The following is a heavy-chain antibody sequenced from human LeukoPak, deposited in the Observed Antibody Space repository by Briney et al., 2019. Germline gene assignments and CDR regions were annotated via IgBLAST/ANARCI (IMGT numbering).Heavy chain of an antibody. CDR1: GFTFGDYV. V-gene: IGHV3-9*01. CDR2: ISRNSGSI. CDR3: AKGAWNYVGD. J-gene: IGHJ4*02. D-gene: IGHD1-7*01. Sequence: SLRLSCAASGFTFGDYVIHWVRQAPGKGLEWVSGISRNSGSIGYADSVKGRFTISRDNAKNSLYLQMNSLRAEDTALYYCAKGAWNYVGDWGQGTLVTVSS.